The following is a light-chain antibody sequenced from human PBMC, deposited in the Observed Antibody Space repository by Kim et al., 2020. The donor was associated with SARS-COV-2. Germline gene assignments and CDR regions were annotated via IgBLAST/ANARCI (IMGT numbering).Light chain of an antibody. Sequence: QSVLTQPPSASGTPGQRVTISCSGSSYNIGSNSVNWYQQLPGTTPKLLIYGNNQRPSGVPDRFSGSKSGTSASLAISGLQSEDEADYYCAAWDDSLNGFYVFGTGTKVTVL. J-gene: IGLJ1*01. CDR3: AAWDDSLNGFYV. CDR1: SYNIGSNS. V-gene: IGLV1-44*01. CDR2: GNN.